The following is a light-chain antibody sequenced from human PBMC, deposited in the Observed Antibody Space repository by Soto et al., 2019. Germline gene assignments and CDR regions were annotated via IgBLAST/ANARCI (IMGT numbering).Light chain of an antibody. V-gene: IGLV2-14*03. CDR3: ASHTPTTTRV. CDR2: EVS. J-gene: IGLJ1*01. CDR1: SSDVGAYDY. Sequence: QSALTQPASVSGSPGQSIAISCTGTSSDVGAYDYVSWYQQHPDRAPRLVIYEVSNRPSGVSNRFSGSKSVNTATLTISGLQAEDEADYYCASHTPTTTRVFGPWTKVTVL.